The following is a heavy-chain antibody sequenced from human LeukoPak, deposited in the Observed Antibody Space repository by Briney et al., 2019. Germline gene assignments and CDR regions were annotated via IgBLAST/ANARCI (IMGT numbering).Heavy chain of an antibody. CDR1: GFTLSNYW. V-gene: IGHV3-74*01. CDR2: INHEGSGT. D-gene: IGHD4/OR15-4a*01. Sequence: SGGSLRLSCAASGFTLSNYWMHWVRQVPGKGPVWVSQINHEGSGTAYANSVKGRFTVTRDIAKNTLYLEMNSLGVDDTAVCYCARGARGAYFDYWGQGTLVTVSS. J-gene: IGHJ4*02. CDR3: ARGARGAYFDY.